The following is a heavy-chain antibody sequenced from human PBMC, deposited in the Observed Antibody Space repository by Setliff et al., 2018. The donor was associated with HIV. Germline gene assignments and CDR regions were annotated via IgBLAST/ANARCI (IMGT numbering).Heavy chain of an antibody. D-gene: IGHD3-9*01. Sequence: SLKISCVASGFTFRNSAVSWIRQAPGKGLQWVSAVSGSGATTYYAASVKGRFTISRDNLKSMVYLQMNSLRAEDTAIYYCAKDHAGGGYHDILPPSWGQGTMVTVSS. CDR2: VSGSGATT. CDR3: AKDHAGGGYHDILPPS. J-gene: IGHJ3*01. CDR1: GFTFRNSA. V-gene: IGHV3-23*01.